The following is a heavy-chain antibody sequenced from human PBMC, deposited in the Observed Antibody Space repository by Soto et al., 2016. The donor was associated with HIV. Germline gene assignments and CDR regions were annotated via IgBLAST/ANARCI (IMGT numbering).Heavy chain of an antibody. V-gene: IGHV3-9*03. J-gene: IGHJ3*02. Sequence: EVQLVESGGGLVQPGRSLRLSCAASGFTFDDYAMHWVRQAPGKGLEWVSGISWNSDSIDYADSVKGRFTISRDNAKKSLFLQVNSLRPEDMAVYFCAKKGFQTDAFDIWGQGTMVTVSS. CDR1: GFTFDDYA. CDR2: ISWNSDSI. CDR3: AKKGFQTDAFDI.